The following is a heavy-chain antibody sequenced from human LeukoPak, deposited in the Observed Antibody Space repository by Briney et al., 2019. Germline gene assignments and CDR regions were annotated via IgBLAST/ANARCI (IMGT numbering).Heavy chain of an antibody. CDR2: IYYSGTT. J-gene: IGHJ4*02. Sequence: SETLSLTCTVSGGSISSYYWSWIRQPPGKGLGWIGYIYYSGTTNYNPSLKSRVTIAVDTSKNQFSLKLSSVTAADTAVYYCARGVYIAAAQYGYWGQGTLVTVSS. D-gene: IGHD6-13*01. V-gene: IGHV4-59*01. CDR3: ARGVYIAAAQYGY. CDR1: GGSISSYY.